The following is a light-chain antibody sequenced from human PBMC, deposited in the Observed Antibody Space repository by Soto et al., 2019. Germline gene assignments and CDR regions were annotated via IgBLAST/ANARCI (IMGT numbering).Light chain of an antibody. CDR1: QSVSSSY. V-gene: IGKV3-20*01. CDR3: QQYGSSQT. CDR2: GAS. J-gene: IGKJ1*01. Sequence: EIVLTQSPGTLSLSPGERATLSCRASQSVSSSYLAWYQQKPGQAPRLLIYGASSRATGIPDRFSGSGSGTDFTLTISRLEPEDFVVYYCQQYGSSQTFGQGTKVEI.